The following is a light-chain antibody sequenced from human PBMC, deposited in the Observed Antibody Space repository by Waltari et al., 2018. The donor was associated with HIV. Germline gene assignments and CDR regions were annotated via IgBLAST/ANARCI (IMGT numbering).Light chain of an antibody. Sequence: QSVLTQPPSASGTPGQRVTISCSGSSSNIGSNSVYWYQQLPGTAPKLLIYRDNQRLSGVPDRFSGSKSGTSASLAISGLRSDDEADYYCATWDDSLSGGVFGGGTKVTVL. CDR1: SSNIGSNS. CDR2: RDN. CDR3: ATWDDSLSGGV. V-gene: IGLV1-47*01. J-gene: IGLJ3*02.